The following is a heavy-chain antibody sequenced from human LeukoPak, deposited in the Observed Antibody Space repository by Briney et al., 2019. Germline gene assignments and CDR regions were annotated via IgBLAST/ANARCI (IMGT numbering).Heavy chain of an antibody. CDR1: GFTFSSYG. CDR2: IDYSGDSP. CDR3: TRNSGWYGTS. Sequence: PGGSLRLSCAASGFTFSSYGMSWVRQAPGKGLEWVSSIDYSGDSPYYADSVKGRFTMSRDNSKNIVYLQLSSLRPEDTAVYYCTRNSGWYGTSWGQGTLVTVSS. D-gene: IGHD6-19*01. J-gene: IGHJ4*02. V-gene: IGHV3-23*01.